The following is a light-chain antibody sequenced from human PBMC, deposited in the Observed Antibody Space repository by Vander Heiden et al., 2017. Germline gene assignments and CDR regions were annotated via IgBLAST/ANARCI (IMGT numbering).Light chain of an antibody. CDR3: QSSDNALKHV. J-gene: IGLJ1*01. V-gene: IGLV1-40*01. CDR2: DNT. CDR1: SSHIRAGYD. Sequence: QSVLTQPPSVSVAPGHAVPLSCTRSSSHIRAGYDVHWYQQLPGTPPKLHIFDNTNRPSGVPDRFSGSKSGTSASLAITGLKAADEAEYYCQSSDNALKHVFGTGTRVTVL.